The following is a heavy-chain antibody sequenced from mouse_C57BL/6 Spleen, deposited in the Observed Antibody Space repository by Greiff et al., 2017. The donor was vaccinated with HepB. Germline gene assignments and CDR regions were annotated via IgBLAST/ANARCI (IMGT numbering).Heavy chain of an antibody. CDR2: IHPNSGST. Sequence: QVQLQQSGAELVKPGASVKLSCKASGYTFTSYWMHWVKQRPGQGLEWIGMIHPNSGSTNYNEKFKSKATLTVDKSSSTAYMQLSSLTSEDSAVYYCARPIYYDYGGFAYWGQGTLVTVSA. D-gene: IGHD2-4*01. CDR1: GYTFTSYW. J-gene: IGHJ3*01. CDR3: ARPIYYDYGGFAY. V-gene: IGHV1-64*01.